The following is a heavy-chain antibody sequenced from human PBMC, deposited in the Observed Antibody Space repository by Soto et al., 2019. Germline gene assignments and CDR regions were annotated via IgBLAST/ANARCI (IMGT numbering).Heavy chain of an antibody. CDR3: AREEFEAGRGHFGY. J-gene: IGHJ4*02. V-gene: IGHV3-30-3*01. CDR1: GFTFSTSA. CDR2: ISYGGNNK. Sequence: QVQVVESGGGVVQPGGSLRLSCAASGFTFSTSAMHWVRQAPGKGLEWMAMISYGGNNKYYADSMKGRFTISRDISESTLYLQMNSLRTEDTAVYYCAREEFEAGRGHFGYWGQGTLVSVSS. D-gene: IGHD6-13*01.